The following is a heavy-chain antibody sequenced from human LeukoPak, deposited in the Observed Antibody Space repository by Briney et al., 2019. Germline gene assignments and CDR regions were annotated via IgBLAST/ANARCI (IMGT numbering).Heavy chain of an antibody. CDR3: ARSRDYYYGSGSYYIPFDY. V-gene: IGHV3-23*01. CDR2: ISCRGGRT. CDR1: GFTFSSYA. J-gene: IGHJ4*02. D-gene: IGHD3-10*01. Sequence: GWSLRLSCAASGFTFSSYAMSWVRQAPGKGLEWVSSISCRGGRTYYADSVKGRFTISRDNSKNTLYLQMNSLRAEDTAVYYCARSRDYYYGSGSYYIPFDYWGQGTLVTVSS.